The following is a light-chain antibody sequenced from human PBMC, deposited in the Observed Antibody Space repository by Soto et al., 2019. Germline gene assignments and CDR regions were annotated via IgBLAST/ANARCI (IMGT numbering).Light chain of an antibody. V-gene: IGLV1-40*01. CDR2: GDN. CDR1: SSNIGAEYD. Sequence: QSVLTQPPSVSGARGQRDAISCTGSSSNIGAEYDVHWYQQLPGTAPKRLIYGDNNRPSGVPDRFSGSKSGTSASLAITGLQPEDEADYYCQSYDSSLTTFVFGTGTKVTVL. CDR3: QSYDSSLTTFV. J-gene: IGLJ1*01.